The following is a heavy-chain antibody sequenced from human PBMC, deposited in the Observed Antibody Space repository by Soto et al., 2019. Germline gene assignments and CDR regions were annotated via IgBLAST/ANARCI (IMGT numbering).Heavy chain of an antibody. Sequence: QVQLVESGGGVVQPGRSLRLSCAASGFTFSSYGMHWVRQAPGKGLEWVAVIWYDGSNKYYADSVKGRFTIPRDNSKNTLYLQRNSLRAEDAALYYCARGPKSDRGGYYYDYLDGWGKGTTVTVSS. CDR2: IWYDGSNK. CDR1: GFTFSSYG. D-gene: IGHD3-16*01. J-gene: IGHJ6*03. V-gene: IGHV3-33*01. CDR3: ARGPKSDRGGYYYDYLDG.